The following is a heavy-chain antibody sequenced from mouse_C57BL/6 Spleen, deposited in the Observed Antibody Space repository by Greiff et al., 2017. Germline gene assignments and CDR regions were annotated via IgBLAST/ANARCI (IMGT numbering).Heavy chain of an antibody. CDR2: IWWDDDK. CDR1: GFSLSTFGMG. D-gene: IGHD2-4*01. V-gene: IGHV8-8*01. CDR3: ARIAYDYDEAMDY. Sequence: VKLMECGPGILQPSQTLSLTCSFSGFSLSTFGMGVGWIRQPSGKGLEWLAHIWWDDDKYYNPALKSRLTISKDNSKNQVFLKIANVDTADTATYYCARIAYDYDEAMDYWGQGTSVTVSS. J-gene: IGHJ4*01.